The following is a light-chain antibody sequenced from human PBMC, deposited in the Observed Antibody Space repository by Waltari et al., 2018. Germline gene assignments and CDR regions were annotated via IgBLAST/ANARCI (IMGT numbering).Light chain of an antibody. CDR3: ATWDSGLSGV. CDR2: DNN. J-gene: IGLJ3*02. CDR1: SSTIGSNF. V-gene: IGLV1-51*01. Sequence: QSVLPQPPSVSATPGQKVTISCFGSSSTIGSNFVSWYQQFPGTAPRLLIYDNNKRPSGIPDRFSGSKSGTSATLDITGLQSGDEADYYCATWDSGLSGVFGGGTKVTVL.